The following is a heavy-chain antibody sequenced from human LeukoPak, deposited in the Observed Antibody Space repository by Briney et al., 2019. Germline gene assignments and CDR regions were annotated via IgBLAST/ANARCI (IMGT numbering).Heavy chain of an antibody. V-gene: IGHV7-4-1*02. D-gene: IGHD1-14*01. Sequence: ASVKVSCKASGYTFTSYAMNWVRQAPGQGLEWMGWINTNTGNPTYAQGFTGRFVFSLDTSVSTAYLQISSLKAEDTAVYYCARETHPGLGTSNWFDPWGQGTLVTVSS. CDR3: ARETHPGLGTSNWFDP. J-gene: IGHJ5*02. CDR2: INTNTGNP. CDR1: GYTFTSYA.